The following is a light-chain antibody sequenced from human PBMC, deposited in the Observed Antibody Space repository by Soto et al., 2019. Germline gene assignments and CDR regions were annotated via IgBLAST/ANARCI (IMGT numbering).Light chain of an antibody. V-gene: IGKV3-20*01. CDR2: GAS. CDR3: QQYGSSPPKT. Sequence: EIVLTQSPGTLSLSQGERATLSCRASQSVSSSYLAWYQQKPGQAPRLLIYGASSRATGIPDRFSGSGSGTDFTLTISRLEPEDFAVYYCQQYGSSPPKTFGQGTKWISN. CDR1: QSVSSSY. J-gene: IGKJ1*01.